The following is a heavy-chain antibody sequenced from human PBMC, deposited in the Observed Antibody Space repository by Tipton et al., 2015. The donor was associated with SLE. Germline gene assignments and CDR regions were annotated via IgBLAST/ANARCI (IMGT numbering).Heavy chain of an antibody. CDR1: GGSISSSSYY. D-gene: IGHD3-22*01. V-gene: IGHV4-39*07. Sequence: TLSLTCTVSGGSISSSSYYWGWIRQPPGKGLEWIGSIYTSGSTNYNPSLKSRVTMSVDTSKNQFSLKLSSVTAADTAVYHCASAYYDSSGYYGDYWGQGTLVTVSS. CDR3: ASAYYDSSGYYGDY. CDR2: IYTSGST. J-gene: IGHJ4*02.